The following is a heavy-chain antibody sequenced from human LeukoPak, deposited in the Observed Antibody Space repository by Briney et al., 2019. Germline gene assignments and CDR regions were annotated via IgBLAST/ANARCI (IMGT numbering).Heavy chain of an antibody. CDR1: GFTFSNYA. Sequence: PGGPLRLSCSASGFTFSNYAMHWVRQAPGKGLEYVSAISSSGGSTYYADLVKGRFTISRDNPKNTLYLQMSSLRPEDTAVYFCVKERSGGFFDYWGQGTLVTVSS. CDR2: ISSSGGST. V-gene: IGHV3-64D*09. CDR3: VKERSGGFFDY. J-gene: IGHJ4*02. D-gene: IGHD1-26*01.